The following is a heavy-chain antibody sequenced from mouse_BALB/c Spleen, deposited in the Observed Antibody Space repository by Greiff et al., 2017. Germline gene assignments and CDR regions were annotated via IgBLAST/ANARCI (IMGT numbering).Heavy chain of an antibody. J-gene: IGHJ2*01. D-gene: IGHD2-1*01. Sequence: QVQLQQPGAELVRPGASVKLSCKASGYTFTSYWINWVKQRPGQGLEWIGNIYPSDSYTNYNQKFKGKATLTADKSSSTAYMQLSSLTSDDSAVYFCARSRGNYGYWGQGTTLTVSS. V-gene: IGHV1-69*02. CDR2: IYPSDSYT. CDR3: ARSRGNYGY. CDR1: GYTFTSYW.